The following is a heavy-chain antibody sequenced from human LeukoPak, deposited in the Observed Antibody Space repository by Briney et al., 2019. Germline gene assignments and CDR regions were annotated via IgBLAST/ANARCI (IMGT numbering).Heavy chain of an antibody. CDR1: GFTFSNYA. V-gene: IGHV3-64*02. CDR2: ISSNGGST. J-gene: IGHJ4*02. Sequence: GGSLRLSCAASGFTFSNYAMHWVRQAPGEGLEYVSAISSNGGSTYYADSVKGRFTISRDNTKNSLYLQMNSLRAEDTAVYYCARRYFDYWGQGTLVTVSS. CDR3: ARRYFDY.